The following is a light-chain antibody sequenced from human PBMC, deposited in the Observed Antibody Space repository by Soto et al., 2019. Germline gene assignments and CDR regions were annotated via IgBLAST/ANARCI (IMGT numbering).Light chain of an antibody. CDR3: RQYASAPQT. CDR2: GAS. Sequence: EIVLTQSPGTLSLSPGERATLSCRASQSVPKNYLAWYQQEPGQAPRLLIHGASIRATDIPDRFTGGGSGTDFTLTISRLEPEDFAVYYCRQYASAPQTFGQGTKVEIK. J-gene: IGKJ1*01. CDR1: QSVPKNY. V-gene: IGKV3-20*01.